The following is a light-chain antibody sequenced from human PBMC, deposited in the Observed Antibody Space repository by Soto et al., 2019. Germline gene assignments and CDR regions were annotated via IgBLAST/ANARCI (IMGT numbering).Light chain of an antibody. CDR3: HQCHYSPPVT. Sequence: EIVLTQSPATLSLSPGERATLSCRASQSVDAYLAWYQQKPGQAPRLHIYDTSNSATGIPARFSGSGSGRDFTLPISSLEPEDFAVYYCHQCHYSPPVTFGQGTKLEIK. V-gene: IGKV3-11*02. CDR2: DTS. CDR1: QSVDAY. J-gene: IGKJ2*01.